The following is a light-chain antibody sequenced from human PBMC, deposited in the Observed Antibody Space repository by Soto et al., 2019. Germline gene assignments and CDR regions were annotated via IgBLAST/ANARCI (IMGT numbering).Light chain of an antibody. J-gene: IGKJ1*01. Sequence: DIQMTQSPSTLSASVGDRVSITCRASQSIGDWLAWYQQKPGKAPKLLIYKASNLQSGVPSRFSGSGSGTAFTLTISSLQPDDFATYSCQHYDSYSPPWTFGQGTKVDIK. CDR1: QSIGDW. V-gene: IGKV1-5*03. CDR3: QHYDSYSPPWT. CDR2: KAS.